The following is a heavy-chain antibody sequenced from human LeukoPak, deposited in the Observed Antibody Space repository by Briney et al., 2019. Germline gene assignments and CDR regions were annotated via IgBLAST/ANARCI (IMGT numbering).Heavy chain of an antibody. J-gene: IGHJ4*02. CDR1: GYTFTSFD. Sequence: ASVKVSCKASGYTFTSFDISWVRQAPGQGLEWMGWISVYNGDTNYTQKLQDRVTMTTDTPTSTAYMELRSLRSDDTAVYYCARVSRGVNICDSWGQGTLVTVSS. V-gene: IGHV1-18*01. CDR2: ISVYNGDT. D-gene: IGHD2/OR15-2a*01. CDR3: ARVSRGVNICDS.